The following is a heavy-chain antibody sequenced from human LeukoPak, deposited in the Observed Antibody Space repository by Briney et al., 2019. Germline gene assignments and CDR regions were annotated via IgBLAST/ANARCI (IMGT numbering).Heavy chain of an antibody. J-gene: IGHJ5*02. CDR3: ARAGFEGYCSGGSCYSVWFDP. CDR2: IYYSGGT. Sequence: PSETLSLTCTVSGGSISSYYWSWIRQPPGEGLGWVWYIYYSGGTNYNPSLKSRVTISVDTSKNQFSLKLSSVTAADTAVYYCARAGFEGYCSGGSCYSVWFDPWGQGTLVTVSS. V-gene: IGHV4-59*01. D-gene: IGHD2-15*01. CDR1: GGSISSYY.